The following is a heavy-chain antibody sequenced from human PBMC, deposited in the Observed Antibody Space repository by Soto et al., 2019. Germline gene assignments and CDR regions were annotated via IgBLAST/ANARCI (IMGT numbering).Heavy chain of an antibody. CDR3: ARAAVKPWYSSGWYSWYY. D-gene: IGHD6-19*01. V-gene: IGHV1-3*01. CDR1: GYTFTSYA. Sequence: GASVKVSCKASGYTFTSYAMHWVRQAPGQRLEWMGWINAGNGNTKYSQKFQGRVTITRDTSASTAYMELSSLRSEDTAVYYCARAAVKPWYSSGWYSWYYWGQGTLVTVSS. J-gene: IGHJ4*02. CDR2: INAGNGNT.